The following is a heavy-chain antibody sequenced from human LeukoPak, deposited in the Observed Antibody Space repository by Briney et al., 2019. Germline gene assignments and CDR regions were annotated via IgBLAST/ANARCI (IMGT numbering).Heavy chain of an antibody. CDR3: ARALADWKVDLYYYYYYMDV. D-gene: IGHD1-1*01. CDR2: IYYSGST. Sequence: PSETLSLTCTVSGGSISSYYWSWIRQPPGKGLEWIGYIYYSGSTNYNPSLKSRVTISVDTSKNQFSLKLSSVTAADTAVYYCARALADWKVDLYYYYYYMDVWGKGTTVTVSS. CDR1: GGSISSYY. V-gene: IGHV4-59*01. J-gene: IGHJ6*03.